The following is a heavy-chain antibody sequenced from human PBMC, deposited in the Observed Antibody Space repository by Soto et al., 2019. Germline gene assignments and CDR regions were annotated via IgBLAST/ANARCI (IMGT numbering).Heavy chain of an antibody. Sequence: QVQLVESGGGVVQPGRSLRLSCAASGFTFSSYAMHWVRQAPGKGLEWVAVISYDGSNKYYADSVKGRFTISRDNSKNPLYLQMNSLRAEDTAVYYCARTTYYYDSRGYYYPAAHYYYYGMDVWGQGTTVTVSS. CDR2: ISYDGSNK. J-gene: IGHJ6*02. D-gene: IGHD3-22*01. V-gene: IGHV3-30-3*01. CDR1: GFTFSSYA. CDR3: ARTTYYYDSRGYYYPAAHYYYYGMDV.